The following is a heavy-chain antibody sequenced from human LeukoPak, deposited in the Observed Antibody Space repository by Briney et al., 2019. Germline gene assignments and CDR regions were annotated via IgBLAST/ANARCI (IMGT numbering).Heavy chain of an antibody. CDR2: TSGSGGST. CDR3: AKAPFDYRDTNWFDP. Sequence: GGSLRLSFAASGFTFSSYTMIWVRQAPGKGLQWVSGTSGSGGSTYYADSVKGRFTISRDNSKNTLYLQMNSLRAEDTALYYCAKAPFDYRDTNWFDPWGQGTLVTVSS. CDR1: GFTFSSYT. V-gene: IGHV3-23*01. D-gene: IGHD3-9*01. J-gene: IGHJ5*02.